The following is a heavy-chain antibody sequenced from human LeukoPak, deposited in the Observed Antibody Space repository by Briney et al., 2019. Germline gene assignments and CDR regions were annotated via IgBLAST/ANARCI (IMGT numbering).Heavy chain of an antibody. V-gene: IGHV1-69*06. Sequence: GASVKVSCKASGYTFTSYDINWVRQAPGQGLEWMGGIIPIFGTANYAQKFQGRVTITADKSTSTAYMELSSLRSEDTAVYYCARSNRYCSGGSCYSGIDWFDPWGQGTLVTVSS. CDR3: ARSNRYCSGGSCYSGIDWFDP. D-gene: IGHD2-15*01. CDR2: IIPIFGTA. J-gene: IGHJ5*02. CDR1: GYTFTSYD.